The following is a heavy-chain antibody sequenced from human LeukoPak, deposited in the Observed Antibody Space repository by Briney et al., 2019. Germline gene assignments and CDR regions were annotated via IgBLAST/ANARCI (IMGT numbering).Heavy chain of an antibody. J-gene: IGHJ5*02. CDR3: ARGRFNWNP. CDR1: GGSLSGYD. D-gene: IGHD1-20*01. Sequence: SETLSLTCGVYGGSLSGYDWSWIRQPPGKGLEWIGEINHSGSTNYNPSLKSRVTVSVHTSKNQFSLKLSSVTAADTAIYYCARGRFNWNPWGQGTLVTVSS. CDR2: INHSGST. V-gene: IGHV4-34*01.